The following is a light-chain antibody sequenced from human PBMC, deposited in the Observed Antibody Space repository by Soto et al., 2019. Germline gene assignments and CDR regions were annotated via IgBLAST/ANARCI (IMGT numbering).Light chain of an antibody. V-gene: IGLV2-23*01. Sequence: QSALTQPASVSGSPEQSITISCTGTSSDVGAYNLVSWYQQLPGKAPRLIIYEGTKRPSGISHRFSGSKSDNTASLTISGLRAEDEAHYHCCSYAGSRTFVFGGGTKATVL. J-gene: IGLJ2*01. CDR3: CSYAGSRTFV. CDR2: EGT. CDR1: SSDVGAYNL.